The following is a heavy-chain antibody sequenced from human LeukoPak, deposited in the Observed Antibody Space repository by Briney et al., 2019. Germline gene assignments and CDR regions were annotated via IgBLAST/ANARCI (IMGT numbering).Heavy chain of an antibody. CDR1: GFTFSSYA. D-gene: IGHD6-19*01. J-gene: IGHJ4*02. Sequence: GGSLRLSCAASGFTFSSYAMSWVRQAPGKGLEWVSAISGSGGSTYYADSVKGRFTISRDNSKNTLYLQMNSLRAEDTAVYYCAKDVEATISSGGYYFDYWGQGTLVTVSS. CDR2: ISGSGGST. CDR3: AKDVEATISSGGYYFDY. V-gene: IGHV3-23*01.